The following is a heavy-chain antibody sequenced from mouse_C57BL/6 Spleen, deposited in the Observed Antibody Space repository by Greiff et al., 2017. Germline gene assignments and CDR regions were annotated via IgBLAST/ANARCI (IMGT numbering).Heavy chain of an antibody. CDR3: ARQSHCAKGD. J-gene: IGHJ4*01. CDR2: INPNNGGT. CDR1: GYTFTDYY. Sequence: EVQLQQSGPELVKPGASVKISCKASGYTFTDYYMNWVKQSHGKSLEWIGDINPNNGGTSYNQKFKGKATLTVDKSSSTAYMELRSLTSEDSAVYYCARQSHCAKGDWGQGPSVTV. V-gene: IGHV1-26*01.